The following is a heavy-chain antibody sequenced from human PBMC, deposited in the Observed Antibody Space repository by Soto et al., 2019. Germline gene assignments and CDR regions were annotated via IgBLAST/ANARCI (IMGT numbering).Heavy chain of an antibody. D-gene: IGHD1-1*01. V-gene: IGHV3-11*06. J-gene: IGHJ3*01. Sequence: XASLRLSCAACGFTFSDYYMSWIRQTPGRGLEWLSYISDSGTYTSYADSVEGRFTVSRENAENSLYLQMNSLSAGDTAVYYCARDQLLGSRAFDFWGQGTMVTASS. CDR1: GFTFSDYY. CDR3: ARDQLLGSRAFDF. CDR2: ISDSGTYT.